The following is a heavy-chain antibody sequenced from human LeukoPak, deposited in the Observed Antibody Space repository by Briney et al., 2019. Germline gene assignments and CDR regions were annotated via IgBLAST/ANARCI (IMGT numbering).Heavy chain of an antibody. D-gene: IGHD3-16*02. CDR2: ISAYNGNT. Sequence: ASVKVSCKASGYTFTSYGISWVRQAPGQGLEWMGWISAYNGNTNYAQKLQGRVTMTTDTSTSTAYMELRGLRSDDTAVYYCARMYYDYVWGSYRYTRFFDYWGQGTLVTVSS. CDR3: ARMYYDYVWGSYRYTRFFDY. CDR1: GYTFTSYG. J-gene: IGHJ4*02. V-gene: IGHV1-18*01.